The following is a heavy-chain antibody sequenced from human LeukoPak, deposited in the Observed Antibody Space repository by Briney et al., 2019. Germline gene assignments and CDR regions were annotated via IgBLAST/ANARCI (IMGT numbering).Heavy chain of an antibody. J-gene: IGHJ3*02. D-gene: IGHD5-24*01. Sequence: ASVKVSCKASGYAFTGYYLHWVRQAPGQGLEWMGWINPNSGGTNHAQNFQGRVTMTRDTSISTAYMELSRLRSDDTAVYYCARIRDGYSYDAFDIWGQGTMVTVSS. CDR2: INPNSGGT. CDR1: GYAFTGYY. CDR3: ARIRDGYSYDAFDI. V-gene: IGHV1-2*02.